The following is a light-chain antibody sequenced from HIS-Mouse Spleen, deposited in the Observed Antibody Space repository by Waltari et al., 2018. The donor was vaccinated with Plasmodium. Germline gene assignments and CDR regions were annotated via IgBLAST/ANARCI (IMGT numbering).Light chain of an antibody. J-gene: IGLJ2*01. CDR2: EGS. CDR1: SSDVGSYNL. CDR3: CSYAGSRLV. Sequence: QSALTQPASVSGSPGQSITISCTGTSSDVGSYNLVPWYQQHPDKAPKLMIYEGSKRPSGVSNRFSSSKSGNTASLTISGLQAEDEADYYCCSYAGSRLVFGGGTKLTVL. V-gene: IGLV2-23*01.